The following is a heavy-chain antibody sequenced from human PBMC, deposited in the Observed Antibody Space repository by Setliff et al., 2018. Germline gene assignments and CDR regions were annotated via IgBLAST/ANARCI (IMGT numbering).Heavy chain of an antibody. CDR1: GGSFSGYY. D-gene: IGHD4-4*01. CDR2: INHSGIT. CDR3: ASYRQDVNY. Sequence: SETLSLTCAVYGGSFSGYYWSWIRQPPGKGLEWIGEINHSGITNYNPSLKSRVTISVDTSKNQFSLKLSSVTAADTAVYYCASYRQDVNYWGQGTLVTVSS. V-gene: IGHV4-34*01. J-gene: IGHJ4*01.